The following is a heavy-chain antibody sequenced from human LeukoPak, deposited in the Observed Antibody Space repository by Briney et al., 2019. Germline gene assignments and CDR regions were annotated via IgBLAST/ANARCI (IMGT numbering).Heavy chain of an antibody. CDR2: IYHRGSA. D-gene: IGHD3-10*01. CDR1: GGSISSYY. Sequence: SETLSLTCTVSGGSISSYYWSWIRQPPGKGLEWIGYIYHRGSANYNPSLKSRVAISLDTSKNQFSLKLSSVTAADTAVYYCARDNYGSGTLVWGKGTTVTVSS. CDR3: ARDNYGSGTLV. J-gene: IGHJ6*04. V-gene: IGHV4-59*01.